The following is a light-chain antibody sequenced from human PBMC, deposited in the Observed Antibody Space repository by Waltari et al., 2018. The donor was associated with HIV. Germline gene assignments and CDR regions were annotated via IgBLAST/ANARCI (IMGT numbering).Light chain of an antibody. CDR3: MQATHFPRT. Sequence: VMTQAPLSFPVTVGQPASIPCRSSQSLVHNSGNTFLTWFHQRPGQPPRLLIYKISKRSSGVPDRISGSGTGTNFTLRIGRVEPEDAGVYFCMQATHFPRTFGQGTKLEI. J-gene: IGKJ2*01. CDR2: KIS. V-gene: IGKV2-24*01. CDR1: QSLVHNSGNTF.